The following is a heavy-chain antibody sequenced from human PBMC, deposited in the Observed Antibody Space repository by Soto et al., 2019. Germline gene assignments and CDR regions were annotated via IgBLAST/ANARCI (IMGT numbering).Heavy chain of an antibody. J-gene: IGHJ3*01. CDR3: ARGSGDAYGDYRDFDV. CDR2: IIPIFGSS. CDR1: GDNFRTYV. Sequence: QVQVVQSGAEVKKPGSSVKVSCKTSGDNFRTYVISWVRQAPGHGLEWMGGIIPIFGSSIYAQNFKDRVTISADRSTSTAYMELSSLRSEDTAVYYCARGSGDAYGDYRDFDVWGQGTMVTVSS. V-gene: IGHV1-69*06. D-gene: IGHD4-17*01.